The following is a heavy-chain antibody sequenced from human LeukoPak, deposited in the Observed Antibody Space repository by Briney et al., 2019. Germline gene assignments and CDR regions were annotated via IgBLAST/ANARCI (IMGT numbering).Heavy chain of an antibody. CDR1: GLTFDDYG. Sequence: GGSRRLSCAASGLTFDDYGMSWVRQAPGRGLEWVSGINWNGGSTGYADSVKGRFTISRDNAKNSLYLQMNSLRAEDTALYYCARATYHYDSSGYYHIRDYFDYWGQGTLVTVSS. D-gene: IGHD3-22*01. J-gene: IGHJ4*02. CDR3: ARATYHYDSSGYYHIRDYFDY. V-gene: IGHV3-20*04. CDR2: INWNGGST.